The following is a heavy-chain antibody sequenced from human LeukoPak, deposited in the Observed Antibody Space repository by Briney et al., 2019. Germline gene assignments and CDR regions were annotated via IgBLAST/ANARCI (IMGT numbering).Heavy chain of an antibody. D-gene: IGHD4-11*01. CDR2: ISNYFCDT. CDR3: ARDSDYSGNGNGDWFDP. CDR1: GFRFSSFG. V-gene: IGHV1-18*04. Sequence: EASVKVSCKASGFRFSSFGVSWVRQAPGQGLEWMGWISNYFCDTHYAEKFEDRVTMTVDTSTATVYMELRSLKYDDTAIYYCARDSDYSGNGNGDWFDPWGQGTVVTASS. J-gene: IGHJ5*02.